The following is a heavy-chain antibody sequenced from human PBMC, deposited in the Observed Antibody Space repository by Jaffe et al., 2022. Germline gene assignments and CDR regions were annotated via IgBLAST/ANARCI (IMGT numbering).Heavy chain of an antibody. CDR1: GYTFSSHT. D-gene: IGHD2-21*02. J-gene: IGHJ1*01. Sequence: QVQLVQSGSELQKPGASVKISCKTSGYTFSSHTMNWVRQAPGQGLEWMGWISTKTGNPAYAQGFTGRFAFSLDTSVSTAYLQISSLKAEDTAVYYCARGICSGSDCSAPHHWGQGTLVTVSS. CDR2: ISTKTGNP. CDR3: ARGICSGSDCSAPHH. V-gene: IGHV7-4-1*02.